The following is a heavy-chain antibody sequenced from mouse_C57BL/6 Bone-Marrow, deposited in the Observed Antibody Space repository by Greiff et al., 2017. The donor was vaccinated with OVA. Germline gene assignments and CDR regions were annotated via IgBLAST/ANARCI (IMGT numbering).Heavy chain of an antibody. J-gene: IGHJ3*01. V-gene: IGHV1-64*01. D-gene: IGHD3-2*02. CDR2: IHPNSGST. Sequence: QVQLQQPGAELVKPGASVKLSCKASGYTFTSYWMHWVKQRPGQGLEWIGMIHPNSGSTNYNEKFKSKTTLTVDKSSSTAYMQLSSLTSDDSAVXYCARRGDSSGPWVADWGQGTMVTVSA. CDR3: ARRGDSSGPWVAD. CDR1: GYTFTSYW.